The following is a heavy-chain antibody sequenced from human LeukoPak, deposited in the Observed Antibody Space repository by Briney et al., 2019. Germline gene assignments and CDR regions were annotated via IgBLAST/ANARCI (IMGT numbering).Heavy chain of an antibody. D-gene: IGHD4-11*01. V-gene: IGHV4-4*09. J-gene: IGHJ5*02. CDR3: ARRAGDYSNYSYWFDP. CDR2: IYTSGST. Sequence: SETLSLTCTVSGGSISSYYWSWIRQPPGKGLEWIGYIYTSGSTNYNPSLKSRVTISVDTSKNQFSLELSSVTAADTAVYYCARRAGDYSNYSYWFDPWGQGTLVTVSS. CDR1: GGSISSYY.